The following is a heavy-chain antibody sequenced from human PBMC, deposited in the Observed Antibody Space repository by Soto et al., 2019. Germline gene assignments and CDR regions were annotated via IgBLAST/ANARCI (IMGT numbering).Heavy chain of an antibody. D-gene: IGHD3-9*01. CDR3: VLGGLETGYYRDMDY. CDR2: ISAYNGDT. Sequence: GASVKVSCKASGYTFKNYGINWVRQAPGRGLEWVAWISAYNGDTSYAQHFQGRVTVTTETVTNTAYMELRSLRPGDTAVYFCVLGGLETGYYRDMDYWGQGTLVTVSS. J-gene: IGHJ4*02. V-gene: IGHV1-18*04. CDR1: GYTFKNYG.